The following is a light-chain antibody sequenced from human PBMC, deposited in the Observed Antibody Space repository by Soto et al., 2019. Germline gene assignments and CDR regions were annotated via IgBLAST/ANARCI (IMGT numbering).Light chain of an antibody. V-gene: IGLV1-40*01. CDR3: QSYDSGLSALV. CDR2: GND. CDR1: SSNIGAGYD. Sequence: QAVVTQPPSVSGAPGQRVTISCAGSSSNIGAGYDVHWYQQLPGAAPTLLISGNDNRPSGVPDRFSGSKSGTSGSLAITGLQAEDEADYYCQSYDSGLSALVFGGGTKVTVL. J-gene: IGLJ2*01.